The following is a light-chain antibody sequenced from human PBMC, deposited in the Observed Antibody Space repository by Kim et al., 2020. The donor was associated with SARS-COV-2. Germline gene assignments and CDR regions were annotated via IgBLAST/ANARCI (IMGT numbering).Light chain of an antibody. V-gene: IGKV3-15*01. Sequence: EIVMTQSPATLSVSPGERATLSCRASQSVSSNLAWYQQKPGQAPRRLIYGASTRATGIPARFSGSGSGTEFTLTISSLQSEDFAVYYCQQYNNWPNSFGQGTKLEI. CDR1: QSVSSN. CDR3: QQYNNWPNS. CDR2: GAS. J-gene: IGKJ2*03.